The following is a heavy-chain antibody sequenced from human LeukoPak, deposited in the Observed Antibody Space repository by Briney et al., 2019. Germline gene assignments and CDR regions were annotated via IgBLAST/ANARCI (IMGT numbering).Heavy chain of an antibody. Sequence: GGSLRLSCAASGFTFSSYAMSWVRQAPGKGLEWVSAISGSGGSIYYADSVKGRFTISRDNSKNTLYLQMNSLRAEDTAVYYCAKDLGDHPASSDYWGQGTLVTVSS. D-gene: IGHD6-6*01. CDR2: ISGSGGSI. CDR1: GFTFSSYA. V-gene: IGHV3-23*01. J-gene: IGHJ4*02. CDR3: AKDLGDHPASSDY.